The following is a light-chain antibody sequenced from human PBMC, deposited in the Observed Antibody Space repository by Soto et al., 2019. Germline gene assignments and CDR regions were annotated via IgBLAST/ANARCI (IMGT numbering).Light chain of an antibody. CDR2: KAS. V-gene: IGKV1-5*03. Sequence: DTQMTQSPSTLSGSVGDRVTITCRASQTISSWLAWYQQKPGKAPKLLIYKASTLKSGVPSRFSGSGSGTECTITISSLKTDDVATYYCQHSNSYPEAFGQGTKVDIK. CDR1: QTISSW. J-gene: IGKJ1*01. CDR3: QHSNSYPEA.